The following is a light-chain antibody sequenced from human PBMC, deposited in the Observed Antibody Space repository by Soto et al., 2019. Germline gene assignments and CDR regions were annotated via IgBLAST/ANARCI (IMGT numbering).Light chain of an antibody. J-gene: IGKJ3*01. V-gene: IGKV3-20*01. CDR3: QQYGSSQFT. CDR1: QSVSSSY. Sequence: EIVLTQSPGTLSLSSGERATLSCRASQSVSSSYLAWYQQKPGQAPSLLIYGASIRATGIPDRFSGSGSGTDFTLTISRLEPEDFAVYYCQQYGSSQFTFGPGTKVDIK. CDR2: GAS.